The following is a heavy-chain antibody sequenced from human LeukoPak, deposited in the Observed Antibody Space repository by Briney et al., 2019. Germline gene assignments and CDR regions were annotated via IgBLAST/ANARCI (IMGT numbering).Heavy chain of an antibody. CDR3: TRDTGTTGEVKFDP. J-gene: IGHJ5*02. D-gene: IGHD4-17*01. V-gene: IGHV4-38-2*02. Sequence: SETLSLTCTVSGYSITSGYYWGWIRQSPGKGLAWIGSIYHSGSSYYNPSLKSRVTMSVDTSKSQFSLNLMSVTAADTAVYYCTRDTGTTGEVKFDPWGQGTLVTVSS. CDR1: GYSITSGYY. CDR2: IYHSGSS.